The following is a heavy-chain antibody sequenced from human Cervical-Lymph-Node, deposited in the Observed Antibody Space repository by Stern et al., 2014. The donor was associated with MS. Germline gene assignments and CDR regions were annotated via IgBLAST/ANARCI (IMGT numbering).Heavy chain of an antibody. V-gene: IGHV4-59*01. CDR2: IYYSGIP. D-gene: IGHD1-14*01. Sequence: QVQLQESGPGLVKPSESLTLTCSVSNGSFFNYYWSWLRQAPGKRLQWIGDIYYSGIPSYNPSLKSRVTISLDTSQHQFSLRLNSVTAADTAIYYCARGAETSTVAPFDPWGQGTLVTVSS. CDR1: NGSFFNYY. J-gene: IGHJ5*02. CDR3: ARGAETSTVAPFDP.